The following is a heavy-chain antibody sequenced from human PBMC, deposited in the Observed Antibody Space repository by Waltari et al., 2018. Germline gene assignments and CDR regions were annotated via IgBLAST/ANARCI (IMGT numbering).Heavy chain of an antibody. CDR2: ISSGGNYI. J-gene: IGHJ4*02. CDR1: GSTFLSYS. D-gene: IGHD6-19*01. V-gene: IGHV3-21*04. CDR3: GRGDVSVAGINDD. Sequence: VQLVESGGGLFKPGESLRFSCAASGSTFLSYSMNVGRQAPGKGMDWVPAISSGGNYIDYADSVKVRFTISRENAKSSLLLQMDSLRVEDTAGYYCGRGDVSVAGINDDWGQGVLVTVSS.